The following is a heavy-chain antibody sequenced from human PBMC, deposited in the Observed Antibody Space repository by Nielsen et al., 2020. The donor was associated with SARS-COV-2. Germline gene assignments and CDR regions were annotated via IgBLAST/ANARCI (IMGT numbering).Heavy chain of an antibody. CDR3: AREMTYCSSISCYAFDY. Sequence: ESLKISCAASGFTVSSNEMSWVRQAPGKGLEWVSSISGGSTYYADSRKGRFTISRDNSKNTLYLQMNSLKPEDTAVYYCAREMTYCSSISCYAFDYWGQGILVTVSS. D-gene: IGHD2-2*01. CDR2: ISGGST. V-gene: IGHV3-38-3*01. J-gene: IGHJ4*02. CDR1: GFTVSSNE.